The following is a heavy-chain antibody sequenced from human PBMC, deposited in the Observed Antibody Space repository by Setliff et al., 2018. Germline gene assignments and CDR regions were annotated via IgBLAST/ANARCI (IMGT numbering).Heavy chain of an antibody. CDR3: ARGAYYYYYGMDV. V-gene: IGHV1-69*10. J-gene: IGHJ6*02. CDR2: IIPILGIA. Sequence: SVKVSCKASGYTFTSYAMHWVRQAPGQGLEWMGGIIPILGIANYAQKFQGRVTITADESTSTAYMELSSLRSEDTAVYYCARGAYYYYYGMDVWGQGTTVTVSS. CDR1: GYTFTSYA.